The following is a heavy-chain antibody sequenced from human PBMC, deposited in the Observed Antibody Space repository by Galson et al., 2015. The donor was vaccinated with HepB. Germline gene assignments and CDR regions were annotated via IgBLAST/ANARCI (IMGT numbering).Heavy chain of an antibody. J-gene: IGHJ6*02. D-gene: IGHD3-9*01. CDR3: ARVGDGYYDILTGYPKPLRYYYYYYGMDV. CDR2: ISSSSSYI. V-gene: IGHV3-21*01. CDR1: GFTFSSYS. Sequence: SLRLSCAASGFTFSSYSMNWVRQAPGKGLEWASSISSSSSYIYYADSVKGRFTISRDNAKNSLYLQMNSLRAEDTAVYYCARVGDGYYDILTGYPKPLRYYYYYYGMDVWGQGTTVSVSS.